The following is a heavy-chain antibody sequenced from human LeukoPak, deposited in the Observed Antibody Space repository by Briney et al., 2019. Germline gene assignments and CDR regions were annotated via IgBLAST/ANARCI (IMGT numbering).Heavy chain of an antibody. CDR3: ARGETGTLTNDY. CDR2: MNPNSGNT. J-gene: IGHJ4*02. D-gene: IGHD1-7*01. V-gene: IGHV1-8*01. CDR1: GYTFTSYD. Sequence: ASAKVSCKASGYTFTSYDINWVRQATGQGLEWMGWMNPNSGNTGYAQKFQGRVTMTRNTSISTAYMELSSLRSEDTAVYYCARGETGTLTNDYWGQGTLVTVSS.